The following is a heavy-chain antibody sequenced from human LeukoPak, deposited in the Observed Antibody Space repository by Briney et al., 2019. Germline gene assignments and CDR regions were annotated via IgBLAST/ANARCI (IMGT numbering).Heavy chain of an antibody. Sequence: PSETLSLTCAVYGGSFSGYYWSWIRQPPGKGLEWSGEINHSGSTNYNPSLKSRVTISVDTSKNQFSLKLSSVTAADTAVYYCARTPYDSSGYYDDFDYWGQGTLVTVSS. J-gene: IGHJ4*02. CDR2: INHSGST. D-gene: IGHD3-22*01. CDR3: ARTPYDSSGYYDDFDY. V-gene: IGHV4-34*01. CDR1: GGSFSGYY.